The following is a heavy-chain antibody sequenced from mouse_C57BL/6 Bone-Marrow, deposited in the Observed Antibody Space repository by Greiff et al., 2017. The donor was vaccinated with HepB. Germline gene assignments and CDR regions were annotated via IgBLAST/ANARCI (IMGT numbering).Heavy chain of an antibody. D-gene: IGHD2-4*01. CDR2: IDPSDSYT. V-gene: IGHV1-69*01. J-gene: IGHJ2*01. CDR3: AREGGSTMITTYYFDY. CDR1: GYTFTSYW. Sequence: QVQLQQPGAELVMPGASVKLSCKASGYTFTSYWMHWVKQRPGQGLEWIGEIDPSDSYTNYNQKFKGKSTLTVDKSSSTAYMQLSSLTSEDSAVYYCAREGGSTMITTYYFDYWGQGTTLTVSS.